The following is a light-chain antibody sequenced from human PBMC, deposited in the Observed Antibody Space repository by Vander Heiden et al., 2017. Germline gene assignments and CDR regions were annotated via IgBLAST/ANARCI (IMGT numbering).Light chain of an antibody. CDR3: QAWDSSTVV. CDR1: KLGDKY. V-gene: IGLV3-1*01. CDR2: QDN. Sequence: SYDLTQPPSVSVSPGQTASITCSGDKLGDKYACWDQLKPGQSPVLVIYQDNRRPSGIPERFFGSNSGNTATLTISVTQAMDEADYYCQAWDSSTVVFGGGTKLTVL. J-gene: IGLJ2*01.